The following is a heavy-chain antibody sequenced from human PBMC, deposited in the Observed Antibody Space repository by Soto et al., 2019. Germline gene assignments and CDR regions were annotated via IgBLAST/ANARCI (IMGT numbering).Heavy chain of an antibody. CDR1: GFTFENYA. CDR3: VKGRDSSSSSSFDP. J-gene: IGHJ5*02. D-gene: IGHD6-6*01. Sequence: EVQLVESGGGLVQPGRSLGLSCAASGFTFENYAMHWVRQAPGKGLEWVSGISWNRGSIGYVDSVRGRFTISRDNAKNSLYLQMNSLRAEDTAFYYCVKGRDSSSSSSFDPWGQGTLVTVSS. V-gene: IGHV3-9*01. CDR2: ISWNRGSI.